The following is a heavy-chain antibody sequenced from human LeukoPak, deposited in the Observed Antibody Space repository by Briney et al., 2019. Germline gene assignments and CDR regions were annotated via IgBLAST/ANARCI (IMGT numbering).Heavy chain of an antibody. Sequence: GGSLRLSCSASGFAFSSYSMYWVRQASGKGLQWVSYISGGSTTIYYASSVKGRFTVSRDNAENSLFLQMNSLRVEDTAIYYCTRVPYGDYWSSDYWGQGTLVTVSS. D-gene: IGHD4-17*01. V-gene: IGHV3-48*01. J-gene: IGHJ4*02. CDR2: ISGGSTTI. CDR3: TRVPYGDYWSSDY. CDR1: GFAFSSYS.